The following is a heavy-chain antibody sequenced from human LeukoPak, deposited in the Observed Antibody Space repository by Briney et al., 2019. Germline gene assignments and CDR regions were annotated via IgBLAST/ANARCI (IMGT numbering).Heavy chain of an antibody. J-gene: IGHJ4*02. D-gene: IGHD3-16*01. Sequence: GRSLRLSCEASGFTFTDYGMHWVRQAPGKGLEWVAVISYDGNNKYYADSVKGRFTISRDNSKNTLDLQMSSLRGVDTAVYYCVKDAYPNYLDYWGQGTLVTVSS. V-gene: IGHV3-30*18. CDR3: VKDAYPNYLDY. CDR1: GFTFTDYG. CDR2: ISYDGNNK.